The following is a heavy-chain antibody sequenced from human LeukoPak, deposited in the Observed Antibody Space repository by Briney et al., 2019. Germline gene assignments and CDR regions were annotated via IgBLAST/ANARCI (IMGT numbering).Heavy chain of an antibody. CDR2: IYHSGST. Sequence: PSETLSLTCTVSGDSISSTNWWSWVRQPPGKGLEWIGEIYHSGSTNYNPSLKSRVTISVDKSKNQFSLKLSSVTAADTAVYYCARTRYYYNSRSYGAPYYFDYWGQGTLVTVSS. CDR1: GDSISSTNW. CDR3: ARTRYYYNSRSYGAPYYFDY. V-gene: IGHV4-4*02. J-gene: IGHJ4*02. D-gene: IGHD3-10*01.